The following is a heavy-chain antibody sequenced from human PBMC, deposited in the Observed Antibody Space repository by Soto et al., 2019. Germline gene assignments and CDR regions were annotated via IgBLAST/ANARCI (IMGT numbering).Heavy chain of an antibody. J-gene: IGHJ4*02. CDR2: ISYDGSNK. V-gene: IGHV3-30*18. D-gene: IGHD2-15*01. Sequence: QVQLVESGGGVVQPGRSLRLSCAASGFTFSSYGMHWVRQAPGKGLEWVAVISYDGSNKYYADSVKGRFTISRDNSKNTLYLQMNSLRAEDTAVYYCAKDRPRACSGGSCYFYAPPAPDYWGQGTLVTVSS. CDR3: AKDRPRACSGGSCYFYAPPAPDY. CDR1: GFTFSSYG.